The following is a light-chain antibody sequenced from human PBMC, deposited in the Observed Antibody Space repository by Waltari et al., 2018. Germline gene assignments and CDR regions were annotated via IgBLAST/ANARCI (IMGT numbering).Light chain of an antibody. CDR1: GLRSYY. Sequence: SSELTQDPAVSVAMGQTVTITCQGNGLRSYYASWYQLRPGQAPILIMYDKNNRPSGVPDRFSGSNADNTASLTITGAQAEDEASYYCHSRDASGVGGSFGGGTKLTVL. CDR3: HSRDASGVGGS. J-gene: IGLJ2*01. V-gene: IGLV3-19*01. CDR2: DKN.